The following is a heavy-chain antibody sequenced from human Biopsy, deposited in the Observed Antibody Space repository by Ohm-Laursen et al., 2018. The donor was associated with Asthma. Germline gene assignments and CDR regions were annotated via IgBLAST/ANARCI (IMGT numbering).Heavy chain of an antibody. CDR3: ARASVAASSNWFDP. CDR1: GASIKTDDHY. D-gene: IGHD6-19*01. J-gene: IGHJ5*02. V-gene: IGHV4-30-4*01. CDR2: IHYSGST. Sequence: SETLSLTCTVSGASIKTDDHYWSWLRQPPGKGLEWFGFIHYSGSTSYNPSLKGGVTISVDTSKNQFSLKLSSVTAADTAVHYCARASVAASSNWFDPWGQGTLVTVS.